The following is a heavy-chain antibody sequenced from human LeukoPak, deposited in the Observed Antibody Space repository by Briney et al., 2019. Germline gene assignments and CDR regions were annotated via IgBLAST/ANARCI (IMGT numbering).Heavy chain of an antibody. V-gene: IGHV1-8*01. D-gene: IGHD3/OR15-3a*01. CDR3: ATSSGLTTHDAFDI. Sequence: ASVKVSCKASGYTFTNFDINWVRQAPGQGLEWMGGIIPIFGTANYAQKFQGRVTMTRDTSISTAYMELSGLTSEDTAVYFCATSSGLTTHDAFDIWGQGTKVTVSS. CDR2: IIPIFGTA. J-gene: IGHJ3*02. CDR1: GYTFTNFD.